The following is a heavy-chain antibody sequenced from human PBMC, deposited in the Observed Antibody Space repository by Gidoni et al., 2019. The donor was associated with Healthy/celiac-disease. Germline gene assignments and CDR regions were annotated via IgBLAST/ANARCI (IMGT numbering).Heavy chain of an antibody. Sequence: EVQLVESGGGLVKPGGSLRLSCAASGFTFSNAWMKWFRQAPGKGLEWVGRIKSKTDGGTTDYAATVKGRFTISRDESKNTLYLQMNSRKTEDTAVYYCTTDALTGDFEGFWSPGVATDYWGQGTLVTVSS. CDR2: IKSKTDGGTT. CDR1: GFTFSNAW. D-gene: IGHD7-27*01. V-gene: IGHV3-15*07. CDR3: TTDALTGDFEGFWSPGVATDY. J-gene: IGHJ4*02.